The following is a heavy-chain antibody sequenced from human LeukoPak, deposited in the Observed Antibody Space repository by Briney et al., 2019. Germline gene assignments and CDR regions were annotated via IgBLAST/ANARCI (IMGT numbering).Heavy chain of an antibody. CDR1: GGSISSYY. CDR3: ARVVSSGYYLNWFDP. V-gene: IGHV4-59*12. J-gene: IGHJ5*02. Sequence: SETLSLTCTVSGGSISSYYWSWIRQPPGKGLEWIGYIYYSGSTNYNPSLKSRVTISVDTSKNQFSLKLSSVTAADTAVYYCARVVSSGYYLNWFDPWGQGTLVTVSS. D-gene: IGHD3-22*01. CDR2: IYYSGST.